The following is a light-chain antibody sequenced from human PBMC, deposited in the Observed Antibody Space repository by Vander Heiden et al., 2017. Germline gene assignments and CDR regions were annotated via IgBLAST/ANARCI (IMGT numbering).Light chain of an antibody. Sequence: DIQMTQSPSTLSASVGDRVTITCRASQSISNWLAWYQQKPGKAPKLLIYKASTLESGGPSRFSGSGSGTEFTLTISSLQPDDVATYYCQQYNPYSPYTFGQGTKLEIK. CDR3: QQYNPYSPYT. J-gene: IGKJ2*01. CDR2: KAS. CDR1: QSISNW. V-gene: IGKV1-5*03.